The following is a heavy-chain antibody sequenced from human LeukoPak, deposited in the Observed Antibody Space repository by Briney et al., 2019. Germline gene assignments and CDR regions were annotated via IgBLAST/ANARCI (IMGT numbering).Heavy chain of an antibody. CDR3: ARDNRYKIVMVGAASHNWSHP. CDR1: GYTFTSYD. CDR2: MNPNSGNT. V-gene: IGHV1-8*01. D-gene: IGHD2-15*01. Sequence: GASVKVSCKASGYTFTSYDINWVRQATGQGLEWMGWMNPNSGNTGYAQKFQGRVTMTRNTSTSTAYMELSRLRSEDTAVYYCARDNRYKIVMVGAASHNWSHPWGPGTLVTVSS. J-gene: IGHJ5*02.